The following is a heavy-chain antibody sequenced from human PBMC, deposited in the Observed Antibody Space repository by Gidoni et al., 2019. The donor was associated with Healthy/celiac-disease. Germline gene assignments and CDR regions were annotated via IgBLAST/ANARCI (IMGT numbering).Heavy chain of an antibody. D-gene: IGHD3-10*01. Sequence: EVQLVESGGGLVQPGGSLRLSGAASGFTVSSNYMSWGRQAPGKGLEWVSVIYSGGSTYYADSVKGRFTISRDNSKNTLYRQMNSLRAEDTAVYYCATLPRSGSFGTKAGDYYYGMDVWGQGTTVTVSS. CDR2: IYSGGST. V-gene: IGHV3-66*02. CDR1: GFTVSSNY. J-gene: IGHJ6*02. CDR3: ATLPRSGSFGTKAGDYYYGMDV.